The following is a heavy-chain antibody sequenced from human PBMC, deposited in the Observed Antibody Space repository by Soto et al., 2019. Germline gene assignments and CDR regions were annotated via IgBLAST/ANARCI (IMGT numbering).Heavy chain of an antibody. CDR1: GYTFTDYY. J-gene: IGHJ5*02. D-gene: IGHD2-2*01. V-gene: IGHV1-2*02. CDR2: INPNSGGT. CDR3: ARAIVILSPAAQGWFDP. Sequence: GASVKVSCKASGYTFTDYYMHWVRQAPGQGLEWMGWINPNSGGTNYAQKFQGRVTMTRDTSISTAYMELSRLRSDDTAVYYCARAIVILSPAAQGWFDPWGQGTLVTVSS.